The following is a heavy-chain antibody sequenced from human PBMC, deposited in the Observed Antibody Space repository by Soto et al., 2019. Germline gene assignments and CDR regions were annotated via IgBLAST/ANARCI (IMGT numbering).Heavy chain of an antibody. CDR2: INPANGNT. D-gene: IGHD1-26*01. Sequence: QVQLVQSGAEVKKPGASVNISCQASGFTFSDTLINWLRQGPGQRLVWMGWINPANGNTRYSQSFQGRVTISSLSSASTAYVALSDLTSEDTAVYYSARDIVSFGPRANDAFDVWGQGTMTTVSS. CDR3: ARDIVSFGPRANDAFDV. J-gene: IGHJ3*01. V-gene: IGHV1-3*01. CDR1: GFTFSDTL.